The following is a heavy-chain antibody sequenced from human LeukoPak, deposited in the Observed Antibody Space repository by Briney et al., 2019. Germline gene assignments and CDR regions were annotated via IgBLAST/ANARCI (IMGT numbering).Heavy chain of an antibody. D-gene: IGHD4-17*01. J-gene: IGHJ4*02. CDR3: ARDESMFYGDYFDD. CDR2: INPSSGYT. CDR1: GYTFTDYY. V-gene: IGHV1-2*02. Sequence: GASVKVSCKASGYTFTDYYIHWVRQAPGQGLEWMGGINPSSGYTKYPQKFQGRVTVTRDTSINTAYMDLTGLTSDDTAIYYCARDESMFYGDYFDDWGQGTLVTVSS.